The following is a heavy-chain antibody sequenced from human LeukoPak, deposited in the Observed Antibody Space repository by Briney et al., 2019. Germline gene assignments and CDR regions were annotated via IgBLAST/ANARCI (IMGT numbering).Heavy chain of an antibody. CDR2: ISGSGGST. Sequence: GGSLRLSCAASGFTFSIYAMSWVRQAPGKGLEWVSAISGSGGSTYYADSVKGRFTISRDNSKNTLYLQMNSLRAEDTAVYYCAKAGYGSGSYYTLSHFDYWGQGTLVTVSS. CDR1: GFTFSIYA. D-gene: IGHD3-10*01. CDR3: AKAGYGSGSYYTLSHFDY. V-gene: IGHV3-23*01. J-gene: IGHJ4*02.